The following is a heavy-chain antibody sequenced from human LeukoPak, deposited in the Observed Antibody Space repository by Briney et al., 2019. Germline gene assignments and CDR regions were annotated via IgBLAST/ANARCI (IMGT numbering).Heavy chain of an antibody. CDR3: ARVGKDSYYYMDV. Sequence: SETLSLTCTVSGGSISTFYWNWIRQPPGKGLEWIGYIYYSGSTNYNPSLKSQVTISVDTSRNQFSLKLSSVTAADTAVYYCARVGKDSYYYMDVWGKGTTVTVSS. CDR1: GGSISTFY. V-gene: IGHV4-59*01. D-gene: IGHD1-26*01. CDR2: IYYSGST. J-gene: IGHJ6*03.